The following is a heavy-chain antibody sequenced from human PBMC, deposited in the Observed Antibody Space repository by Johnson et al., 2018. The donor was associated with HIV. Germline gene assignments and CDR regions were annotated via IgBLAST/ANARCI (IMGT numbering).Heavy chain of an antibody. D-gene: IGHD5-18*01. CDR3: ARLPSGYSRDGFNI. J-gene: IGHJ3*02. CDR1: GFTFSSYW. CDR2: ISSAGTDK. V-gene: IGHV3-30*03. Sequence: VQLVESGGGVVQPGRSLRLSCAASGFTFSSYWMSWVRQAPGKGLEWMAVISSAGTDKYYADSVKGRFTISRDNSKNTLYLQMNSLRADDTAVYYCARLPSGYSRDGFNIWGQGTMVTVSS.